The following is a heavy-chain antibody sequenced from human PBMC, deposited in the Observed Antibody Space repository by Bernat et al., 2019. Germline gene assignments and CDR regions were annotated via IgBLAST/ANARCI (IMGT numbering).Heavy chain of an antibody. J-gene: IGHJ5*02. V-gene: IGHV6-1*01. CDR3: ARTDSSTGRNWFDP. D-gene: IGHD2-2*01. CDR1: GDSVASSSAA. CDR2: TYYRSKWYN. Sequence: QVQLQQSGPGLVKPSQTLSLTCAISGDSVASSSAAWNWIRQSPSRGLEWLGRTYYRSKWYNDYAVSVKSRITINPDTSKNQFSLQLNSVTLEDTAVYYCARTDSSTGRNWFDPWGQGTLVTVSS.